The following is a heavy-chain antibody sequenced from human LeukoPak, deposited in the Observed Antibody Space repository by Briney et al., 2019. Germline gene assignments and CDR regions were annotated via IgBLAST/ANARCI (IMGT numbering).Heavy chain of an antibody. CDR2: INQYKSRI. Sequence: GGSLRLSCAGSGFTFSNYWMSWVRQAPGKGLEWMASINQYKSRIHYVESVKGRFTISRDNAKNSLFLQMNSLRVEDTAVYYCARLRDDVTKFDSWGQGTLVTVSS. CDR3: ARLRDDVTKFDS. V-gene: IGHV3-7*01. D-gene: IGHD2-8*01. CDR1: GFTFSNYW. J-gene: IGHJ4*02.